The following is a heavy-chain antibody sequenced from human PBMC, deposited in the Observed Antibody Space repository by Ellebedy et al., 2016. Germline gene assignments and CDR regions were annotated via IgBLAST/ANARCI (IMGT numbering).Heavy chain of an antibody. CDR2: IYYSGST. D-gene: IGHD3-22*01. J-gene: IGHJ4*02. V-gene: IGHV4-39*01. CDR1: GGSVSSDDYY. Sequence: SETLSLXXTVSGGSVSSDDYYWSWIRQPPGKGLEWIGSIYYSGSTYYNPSLKSRVTISVDTSKNQFSLKLSSVTAADTAVYYCARHLDYYDSSGYSRALDYWGQGTLVTVSS. CDR3: ARHLDYYDSSGYSRALDY.